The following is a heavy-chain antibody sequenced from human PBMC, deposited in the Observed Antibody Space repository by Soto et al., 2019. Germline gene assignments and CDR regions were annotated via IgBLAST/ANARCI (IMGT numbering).Heavy chain of an antibody. Sequence: SETLSLTCTVSGGSISSYYWSWIRQPAGKGLEWIGRIYTSGSTNYNPSPKSRVTMSVDTSKNQFSLKLSSVTAADTAVYYCARGGIAARHLYYYYGMDVWGQGTTVTVSS. CDR3: ARGGIAARHLYYYYGMDV. D-gene: IGHD6-6*01. CDR2: IYTSGST. CDR1: GGSISSYY. V-gene: IGHV4-4*07. J-gene: IGHJ6*02.